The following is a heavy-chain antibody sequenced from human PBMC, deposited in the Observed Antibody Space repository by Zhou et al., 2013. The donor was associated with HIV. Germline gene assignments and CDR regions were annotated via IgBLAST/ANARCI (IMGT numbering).Heavy chain of an antibody. CDR2: FESDYDAA. V-gene: IGHV1-24*01. CDR3: ASDRQLHERLEMSSIQ. Sequence: QAQLVQSGAEVKKPGASVTVSCRVSGFTLSDLSIHWVRQSPGRGPEWMGRFESDYDAAIFRARLPGENRHGPGTNPLTRPIWNWRGLTSEDTALYYCASDRQLHERLEMSSIQWGQGTTVVVSS. D-gene: IGHD1-7*01. J-gene: IGHJ6*02. CDR1: GFTLSDLS.